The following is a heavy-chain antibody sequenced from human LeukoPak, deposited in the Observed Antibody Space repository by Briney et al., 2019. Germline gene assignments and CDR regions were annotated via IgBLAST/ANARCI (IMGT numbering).Heavy chain of an antibody. V-gene: IGHV3-23*01. Sequence: GSLRLSCAASGFTFSSYAMSWVRQAPGKGLEWVSAISGSGGSTYYADSVKGRFTISRDNSKNTLYLQMNSLRAEDTAVYYCASSRGLWFGESLEHPFDYWGQGTLVTVSS. CDR1: GFTFSSYA. CDR2: ISGSGGST. CDR3: ASSRGLWFGESLEHPFDY. J-gene: IGHJ4*02. D-gene: IGHD3-10*01.